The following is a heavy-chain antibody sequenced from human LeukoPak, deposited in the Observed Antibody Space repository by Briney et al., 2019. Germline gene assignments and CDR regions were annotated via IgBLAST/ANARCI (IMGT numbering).Heavy chain of an antibody. V-gene: IGHV4-61*02. CDR3: ARDSYYYGSGSYGFDY. J-gene: IGHJ4*02. D-gene: IGHD3-10*01. Sequence: SETLSLTCTVSGGSISSGSYYWGWIRQPAGKGLEWIGRIYTSGSTNYNPSLKSRVTISVDTSKNQFSLKLSSVTAADTAVYHCARDSYYYGSGSYGFDYWGQGTLVTVSS. CDR1: GGSISSGSYY. CDR2: IYTSGST.